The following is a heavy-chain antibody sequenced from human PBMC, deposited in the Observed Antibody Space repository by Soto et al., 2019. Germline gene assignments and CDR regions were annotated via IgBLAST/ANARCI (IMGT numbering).Heavy chain of an antibody. Sequence: RASVKVSCKTSGYTFTAYYMHWLRQAPGHGLEWLGWTSPRTGGAKYSHKFQGRVSMTRNTSITTSYMELTGLSTDDTAVYYCATWSGSYPKWFDSWDQGTLVTVSS. CDR3: ATWSGSYPKWFDS. V-gene: IGHV1-2*02. J-gene: IGHJ5*01. D-gene: IGHD3-16*02. CDR1: GYTFTAYY. CDR2: TSPRTGGA.